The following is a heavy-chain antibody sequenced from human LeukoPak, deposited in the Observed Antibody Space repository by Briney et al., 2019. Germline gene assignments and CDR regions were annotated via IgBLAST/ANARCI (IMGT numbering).Heavy chain of an antibody. D-gene: IGHD2-21*01. CDR3: ARECDCTQFTGRYNWFDP. CDR2: IYYSGST. Sequence: SETLSLTCTVSGGSISSSSYYWGWIRQPPGKGLEWIGSIYYSGSTYYNPSLKSRVTMSVDTSKNQFSLKLSSVTAADTAVYYCARECDCTQFTGRYNWFDPWGQGTLVTVSS. V-gene: IGHV4-39*07. J-gene: IGHJ5*02. CDR1: GGSISSSSYY.